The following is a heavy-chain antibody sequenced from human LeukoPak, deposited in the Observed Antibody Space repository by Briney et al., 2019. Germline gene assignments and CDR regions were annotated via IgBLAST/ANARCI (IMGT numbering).Heavy chain of an antibody. V-gene: IGHV3-30*18. CDR1: GYTLTELS. CDR3: AKDRVYLTPSDAFDI. D-gene: IGHD3-10*01. J-gene: IGHJ3*02. CDR2: ISYDGSNK. Sequence: SCKVSGYTLTELSMHWVRQAPGKGLEWVAVISYDGSNKYYADSVKGRFTISRDNSKNTLYLQMNSLRAEDTAVYYCAKDRVYLTPSDAFDIWGQGTMVTVSS.